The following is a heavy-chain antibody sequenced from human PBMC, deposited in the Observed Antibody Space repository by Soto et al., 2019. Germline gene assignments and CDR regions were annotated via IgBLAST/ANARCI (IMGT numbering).Heavy chain of an antibody. CDR1: GYSFAGYW. J-gene: IGHJ4*02. V-gene: IGHV5-10-1*01. CDR3: ARQIYDSGTGPNFQYYFDS. CDR2: IDPSDSQT. D-gene: IGHD6-13*01. Sequence: GESLKISCKGSGYSFAGYWITWVRQKPGKGLEWMGRIDPSDSQTYYSPSFRGHVTISVTKSITTVFLQWSSLRASDTAMYYCARQIYDSGTGPNFQYYFDSWGQGTPVTVSS.